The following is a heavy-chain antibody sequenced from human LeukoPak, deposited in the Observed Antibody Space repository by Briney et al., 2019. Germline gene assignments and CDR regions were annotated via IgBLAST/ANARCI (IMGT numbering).Heavy chain of an antibody. D-gene: IGHD2-15*01. V-gene: IGHV4-34*01. CDR3: ARDHCSGGSCYSAYYYGMDV. CDR1: GGSFSGYY. CDR2: INHSGST. J-gene: IGHJ6*02. Sequence: PSETLSLTCAVYGGSFSGYYWSWIRQPPGKGLEWIGEINHSGSTNYNPSLKSRVTISVDTSKNQFSLKLSSVTAADTAVYYCARDHCSGGSCYSAYYYGMDVWGQGTTVTVSS.